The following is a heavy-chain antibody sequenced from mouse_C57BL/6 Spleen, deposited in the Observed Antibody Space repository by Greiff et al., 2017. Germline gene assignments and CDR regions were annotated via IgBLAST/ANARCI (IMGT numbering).Heavy chain of an antibody. J-gene: IGHJ4*01. D-gene: IGHD1-1*01. CDR1: GYSITSGYY. V-gene: IGHV3-6*01. CDR2: ISYDGSN. Sequence: EVKVEESGPGLVKPSQSLSLTCSVTGYSITSGYYWNWIRQFPGNKLEWMGYISYDGSNNYNPSLKNRISITRDTSKNQFFLKLNSVTTEDTATYYCARRGRYGAMDYWGQGTSVTVSS. CDR3: ARRGRYGAMDY.